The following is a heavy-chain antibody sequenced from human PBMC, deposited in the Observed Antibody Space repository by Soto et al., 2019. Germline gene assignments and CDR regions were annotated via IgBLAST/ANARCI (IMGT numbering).Heavy chain of an antibody. V-gene: IGHV3-21*01. CDR2: ISSSSSYI. Sequence: GGSLRLSCAASGFTFSSYSMNWVRQAPGKGLEWVSSISSSSSYIYYADSVKGRFTISRDNAKNSLYLQMNSLRAEDTAVYYCARGSTDWRYFDLWGRGTLVTVSS. D-gene: IGHD2-2*01. CDR3: ARGSTDWRYFDL. CDR1: GFTFSSYS. J-gene: IGHJ2*01.